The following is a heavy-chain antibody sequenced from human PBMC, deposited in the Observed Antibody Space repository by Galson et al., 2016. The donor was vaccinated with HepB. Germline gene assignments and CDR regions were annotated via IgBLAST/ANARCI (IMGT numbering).Heavy chain of an antibody. Sequence: PALVKPTQTLTLTCTFSGFSLRSSGVAVGWIRQPPGKALEWLALIYWDDDKRFSPSLNSRLTITKDTSKNQVVLTMTNMDPVDTATYYCARSSVLLWYENWGQGTLVTVSS. D-gene: IGHD3-10*01. CDR1: GFSLRSSGVA. V-gene: IGHV2-5*02. J-gene: IGHJ4*02. CDR2: IYWDDDK. CDR3: ARSSVLLWYEN.